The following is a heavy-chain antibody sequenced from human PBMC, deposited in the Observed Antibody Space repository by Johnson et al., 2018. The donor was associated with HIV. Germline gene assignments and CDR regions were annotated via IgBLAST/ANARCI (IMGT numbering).Heavy chain of an antibody. D-gene: IGHD6-13*01. J-gene: IGHJ3*02. V-gene: IGHV3-74*02. CDR2: ISGDGSSS. CDR3: TTCSRSGAFDI. CDR1: GFTISTFW. Sequence: VQLVESGGALVQPGGSLRLSCEVSGFTISTFWMHWVRQVPGTGLMWVSRISGDGSSSSYADSVKGRFNISRDNSKNTLYLQMNSLKTEDTAVYYCTTCSRSGAFDIWGQGTMVTVSS.